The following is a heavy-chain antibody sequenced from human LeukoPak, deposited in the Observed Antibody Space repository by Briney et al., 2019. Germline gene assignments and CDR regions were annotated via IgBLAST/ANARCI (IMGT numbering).Heavy chain of an antibody. D-gene: IGHD3-3*01. CDR3: AREGSYYDFWSGYYGWGYFDY. V-gene: IGHV3-7*01. J-gene: IGHJ4*02. CDR1: GFTFSSYW. CDR2: IKQDGSEK. Sequence: GGSLRLYCAASGFTFSSYWMSWVRQAPGKGLEWVANIKQDGSEKYYVDSVKGRFTISRDNAKNSLYLQMNSLRAEDTAVYYCAREGSYYDFWSGYYGWGYFDYWGQGTLVTVSS.